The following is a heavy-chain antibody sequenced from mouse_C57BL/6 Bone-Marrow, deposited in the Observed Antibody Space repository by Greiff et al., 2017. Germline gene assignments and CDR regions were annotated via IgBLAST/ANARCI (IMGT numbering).Heavy chain of an antibody. Sequence: EVMLVESGGDLVKPGGSLKLSCAASGFTFSSYGMSWVRQTPDKRLGWVATISSGGSYTYYPDSVKGRFTISSDNAKNTLYLQMSSLKSEDTAMYYCARPYDYDDGYYYAMDYWGQGTSVTVSS. CDR2: ISSGGSYT. CDR1: GFTFSSYG. J-gene: IGHJ4*01. D-gene: IGHD2-4*01. V-gene: IGHV5-6*01. CDR3: ARPYDYDDGYYYAMDY.